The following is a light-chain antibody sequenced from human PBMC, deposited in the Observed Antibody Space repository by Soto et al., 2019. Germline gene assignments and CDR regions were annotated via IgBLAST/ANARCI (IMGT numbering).Light chain of an antibody. CDR2: EVS. V-gene: IGLV2-8*01. CDR3: SSYAGSKGV. J-gene: IGLJ2*01. CDR1: SSDVVGYNY. Sequence: QSALIKPPSPSGSPDKQVTFSSPGTSSDVVGYNYVSWYQQHPGKAPKLMIYEVSKRPSGVPDRFSGSKSGNTASLTVSGLQAEDEADYYCSSYAGSKGVFGGGTKLTVL.